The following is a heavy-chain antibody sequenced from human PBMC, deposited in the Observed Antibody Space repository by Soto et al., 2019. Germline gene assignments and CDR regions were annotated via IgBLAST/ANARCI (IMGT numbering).Heavy chain of an antibody. V-gene: IGHV3-66*01. CDR1: GLTVSSNY. Sequence: EVPLVESGGGLVQPGGSLRLSCAASGLTVSSNYMSWVRQAPGKGLEWVSVIHSGGSTYYADSVKGRFTISRDNSKNTLYLQMNSLRAEDTAVYYCARDFYYYGSGTMGGYFDYWGQGTLVTVSS. CDR2: IHSGGST. J-gene: IGHJ4*02. D-gene: IGHD3-10*01. CDR3: ARDFYYYGSGTMGGYFDY.